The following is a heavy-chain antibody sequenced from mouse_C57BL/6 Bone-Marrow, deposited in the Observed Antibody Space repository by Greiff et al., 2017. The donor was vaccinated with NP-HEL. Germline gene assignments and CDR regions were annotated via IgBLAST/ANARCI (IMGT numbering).Heavy chain of an antibody. Sequence: QVQLQQPGAELVMPGASVKLSCKASGYTFTSYWMHWVKQRPGQGLEWIGEIDPSDSYTNSNQKFKGKSTLTVDKSSSTAYMQLSSLTSEDSAVYYCSKGGFAYWGQGTLVTVSA. J-gene: IGHJ3*01. D-gene: IGHD1-3*01. CDR3: SKGGFAY. V-gene: IGHV1-69*01. CDR1: GYTFTSYW. CDR2: IDPSDSYT.